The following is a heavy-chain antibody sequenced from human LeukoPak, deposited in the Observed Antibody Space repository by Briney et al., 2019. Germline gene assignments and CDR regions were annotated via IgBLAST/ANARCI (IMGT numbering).Heavy chain of an antibody. V-gene: IGHV1-69*05. CDR3: ARAGFSSGWALDY. J-gene: IGHJ4*02. CDR1: GGTFSSYA. Sequence: ASVKVSCKASGGTFSSYAISWVRQAPGQGLEWMGGIIPTFGTANYAQKFQGRVTITTDESTSTAYMELSSLRSEDTAVYYCARAGFSSGWALDYWGQGTLVTVSS. D-gene: IGHD6-19*01. CDR2: IIPTFGTA.